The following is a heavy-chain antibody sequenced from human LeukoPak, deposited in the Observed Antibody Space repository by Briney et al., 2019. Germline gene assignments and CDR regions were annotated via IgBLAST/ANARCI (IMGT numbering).Heavy chain of an antibody. CDR1: GGSVSGYY. Sequence: SETLSLTCTVSGGSVSGYYWSWIRKRPGKGMEWVGYIYYSGSTNYNPYLRSRVTISVDTSENQFSLNLTSVTAADTAVYYCARDREYSSSGLVLFVPWGHGSLVTVSS. V-gene: IGHV4-59*02. J-gene: IGHJ5*02. CDR2: IYYSGST. CDR3: ARDREYSSSGLVLFVP. D-gene: IGHD6-6*01.